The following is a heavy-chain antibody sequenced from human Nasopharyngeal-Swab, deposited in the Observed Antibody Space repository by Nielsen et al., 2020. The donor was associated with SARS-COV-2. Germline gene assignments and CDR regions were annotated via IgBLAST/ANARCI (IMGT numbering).Heavy chain of an antibody. CDR2: IYWHDER. D-gene: IGHD2-15*01. CDR3: AHTAGDLYCSGGSCYSPDY. V-gene: IGHV2-5*01. J-gene: IGHJ4*02. Sequence: SGPTLVKPTQTLTLTCTFSGFSLSTSGVGVGWIRQPPGKALEWLALIYWHDERRYRPSLKSRLTISKDTSKNQVVLTMTNMDPVDTATYYCAHTAGDLYCSGGSCYSPDYWGQGTLVTVSS. CDR1: GFSLSTSGVG.